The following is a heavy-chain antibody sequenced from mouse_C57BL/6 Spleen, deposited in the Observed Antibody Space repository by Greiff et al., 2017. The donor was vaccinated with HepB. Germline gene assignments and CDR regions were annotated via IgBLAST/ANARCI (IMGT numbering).Heavy chain of an antibody. V-gene: IGHV3-6*01. CDR2: ISYDGSN. Sequence: EVQRVESGPGLVKPSQSLSLTCSVTGYSITSGYYWNWIRQFPGNKLEWMGYISYDGSNNYNPSLKNRISITRDTSKNQFFLKLNSVTTEDTATYYCAREGANWDGGDFDVWGTGTTVTVSS. D-gene: IGHD4-1*02. CDR3: AREGANWDGGDFDV. J-gene: IGHJ1*03. CDR1: GYSITSGYY.